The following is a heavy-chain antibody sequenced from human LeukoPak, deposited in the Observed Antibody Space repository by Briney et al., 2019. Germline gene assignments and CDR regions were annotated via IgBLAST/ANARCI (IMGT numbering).Heavy chain of an antibody. V-gene: IGHV5-10-1*01. CDR2: IDPSDSYI. CDR3: TRRGMGYSGYDGYWYFDL. J-gene: IGHJ2*01. Sequence: GESLKISSKGSGYTFTNYWIGWVRQMPGKGLEWMGRIDPSDSYINSSPSFQGHVTISADKSNSTAYLQWSTLKASDTAMYYCTRRGMGYSGYDGYWYFDLWGRGTLVTVSS. CDR1: GYTFTNYW. D-gene: IGHD5-12*01.